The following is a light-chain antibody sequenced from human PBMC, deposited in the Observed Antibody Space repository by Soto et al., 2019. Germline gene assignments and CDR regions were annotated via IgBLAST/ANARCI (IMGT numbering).Light chain of an antibody. CDR2: EVS. CDR1: SSDIGTYNF. Sequence: QSALTQPASVSASPGQSITISCTGTSSDIGTYNFVSWYQQHPGKAPKLMIFEVSNRPSWVSNRFSGSKSGNTASLTVSALQAEDEADYYCSSYTSSNTWVFGGGTQLKVL. J-gene: IGLJ3*02. V-gene: IGLV2-14*01. CDR3: SSYTSSNTWV.